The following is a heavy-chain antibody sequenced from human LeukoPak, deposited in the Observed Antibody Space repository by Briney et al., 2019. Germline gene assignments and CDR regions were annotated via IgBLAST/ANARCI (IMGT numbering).Heavy chain of an antibody. D-gene: IGHD6-6*01. CDR2: ISWNSGRI. J-gene: IGHJ4*02. CDR3: AKGQYSSSSSPFDY. CDR1: GFTFDDYA. Sequence: PGGSLRLSCAASGFTFDDYAMHWVRQAPGKGLEWVSGISWNSGRIVYADSVKGRFTTSRDNAKNSLYLHMSSLKPEDMALYYCAKGQYSSSSSPFDYWGQGTLVTVSS. V-gene: IGHV3-9*03.